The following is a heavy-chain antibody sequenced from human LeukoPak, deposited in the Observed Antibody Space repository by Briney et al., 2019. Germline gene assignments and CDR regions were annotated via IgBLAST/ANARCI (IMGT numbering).Heavy chain of an antibody. CDR1: GGSISSHY. J-gene: IGHJ4*02. CDR2: IYTSGST. CDR3: ARDLSEGSSGWYPIFDY. V-gene: IGHV4-4*07. D-gene: IGHD6-19*01. Sequence: SETLSLTCTVSGGSISSHYWSWVRQPAGKGLEWIGRIYTSGSTNYNPSLKSRVTMSVDTSKNQFSLKLSSVTAADTAVYYCARDLSEGSSGWYPIFDYWGQGTLVTVSS.